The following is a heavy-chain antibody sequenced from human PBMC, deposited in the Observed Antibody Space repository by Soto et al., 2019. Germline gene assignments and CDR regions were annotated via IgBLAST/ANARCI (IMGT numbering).Heavy chain of an antibody. V-gene: IGHV3-23*01. D-gene: IGHD4-17*01. CDR1: GFTFSSYA. CDR2: ISDSGGRT. J-gene: IGHJ2*01. CDR3: AKGDYGANFYWYFDL. Sequence: EVQLLESGGGLVQPGGSLRLSCAASGFTFSSYAMSWVRQAPGKGLEWVSVISDSGGRTYYADSVTGRFTISRDNSKNALNMQMRSMRVEDTAVYYCAKGDYGANFYWYFDLCGRGTLVTVSS.